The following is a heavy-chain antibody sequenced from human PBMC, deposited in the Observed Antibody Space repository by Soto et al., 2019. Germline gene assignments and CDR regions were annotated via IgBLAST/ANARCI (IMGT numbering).Heavy chain of an antibody. J-gene: IGHJ5*02. Sequence: DVQLVESGGGLVQPGRSLRLSCAASGFNFDDYAMHWVRQAPGKGLEWVSGISWNSGSRDYGDSVKGRITISRDNAKNSMYLQMNSLRAEDTALYYCAKDVGAVYSRNWLDPWGQGTLVTVSS. CDR1: GFNFDDYA. V-gene: IGHV3-9*01. D-gene: IGHD6-13*01. CDR2: ISWNSGSR. CDR3: AKDVGAVYSRNWLDP.